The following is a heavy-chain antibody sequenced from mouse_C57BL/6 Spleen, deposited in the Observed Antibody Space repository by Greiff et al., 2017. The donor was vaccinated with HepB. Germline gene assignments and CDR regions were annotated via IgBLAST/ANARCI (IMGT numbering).Heavy chain of an antibody. J-gene: IGHJ2*01. D-gene: IGHD3-2*02. CDR2: IDPSDSET. V-gene: IGHV1-52*01. CDR1: GYTFTSYW. Sequence: QVQLQQPGAELVRPGSSVKLSCKASGYTFTSYWMHWVKQRPIQGLEWIGNIDPSDSETHYNQKFKDKATLTVDKSSSTAYMQLSSLTSEDSAVYYCAGGGDSSSFDYWGQGTTLTVSS. CDR3: AGGGDSSSFDY.